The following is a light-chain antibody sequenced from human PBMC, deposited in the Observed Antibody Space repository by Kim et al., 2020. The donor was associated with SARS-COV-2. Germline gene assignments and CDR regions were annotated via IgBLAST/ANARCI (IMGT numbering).Light chain of an antibody. CDR3: QVWDSSSDHRV. CDR2: YDS. J-gene: IGLJ3*02. V-gene: IGLV3-21*04. CDR1: CIDSKR. Sequence: PEKRPSFPVRGNCIDSKRLHWYQQKPGQAPVLVIYYDSARPSGIPERFSGSNSGNTAPLTISRVEAGDEADYYCQVWDSSSDHRVFRLGTHLTVL.